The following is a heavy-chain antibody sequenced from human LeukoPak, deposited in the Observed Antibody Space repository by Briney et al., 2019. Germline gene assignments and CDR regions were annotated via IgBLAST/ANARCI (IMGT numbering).Heavy chain of an antibody. V-gene: IGHV1-18*01. CDR1: GYTFTSYG. Sequence: ASVKVSCKASGYTFTSYGISWVRQAPGQGLEWMGWISAYNGNTNYAQKLQGRLTLTIDTSTSTAYMELRSLTSDDTAVYYCARETYSNILTGTDYWGPRTLVTVSS. CDR2: ISAYNGNT. D-gene: IGHD3-9*01. CDR3: ARETYSNILTGTDY. J-gene: IGHJ4*02.